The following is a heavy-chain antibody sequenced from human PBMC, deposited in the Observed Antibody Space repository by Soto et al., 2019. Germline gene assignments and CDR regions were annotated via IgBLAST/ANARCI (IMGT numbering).Heavy chain of an antibody. CDR2: IYSSGNT. J-gene: IGHJ5*02. D-gene: IGHD3-3*01. CDR3: ARGQRFSDWFDP. Sequence: SDTLSLTCSVSGDTIKCYYWTWMRQPAGKGLEWIGRIYSSGNTKYNPSLQSRVTMSLDTSNNQFSLRLTSVTAADTAVYYCARGQRFSDWFDPWGQGTLVTVSS. CDR1: GDTIKCYY. V-gene: IGHV4-4*07.